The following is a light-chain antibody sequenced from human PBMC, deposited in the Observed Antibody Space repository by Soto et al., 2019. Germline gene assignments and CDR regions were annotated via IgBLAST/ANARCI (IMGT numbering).Light chain of an antibody. Sequence: EIVLTQSPGTLSLSPGERATLSCRASQTINNYLAWYQHKPGQAPRLLIYDASTRATGIPARFSGSGSGTDFTLTISSLQPDDFATYYCQQYSSYSWTFGQGTKVDIK. V-gene: IGKV3-11*01. CDR3: QQYSSYSWT. CDR1: QTINNY. CDR2: DAS. J-gene: IGKJ1*01.